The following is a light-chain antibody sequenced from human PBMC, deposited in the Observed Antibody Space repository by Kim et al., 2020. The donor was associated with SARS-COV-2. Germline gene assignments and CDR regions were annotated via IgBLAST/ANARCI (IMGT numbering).Light chain of an antibody. CDR1: QNINSW. V-gene: IGKV1-5*03. CDR2: LAS. Sequence: SAYVGARVTIACRASQNINSWLAWFQQKPRKAPNLLIYLASGFESGVPSMFSGSGSGTEFTLTISRLQPDDFATYYCQKYKTYLFTFGQGTKLEIK. CDR3: QKYKTYLFT. J-gene: IGKJ2*01.